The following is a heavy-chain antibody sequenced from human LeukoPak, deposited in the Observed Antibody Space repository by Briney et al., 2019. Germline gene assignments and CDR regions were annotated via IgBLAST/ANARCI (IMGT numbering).Heavy chain of an antibody. CDR2: ISYDGSNK. CDR3: ATGAPYYYDSSGYQYYFDY. CDR1: GFTFSSFG. J-gene: IGHJ4*02. V-gene: IGHV3-30*19. D-gene: IGHD3-22*01. Sequence: GGSLRLSCAASGFTFSSFGMHWVRQAPGKGLEWVAVISYDGSNKYYADSVKGRFTISRDNSKNTLYLQMNSLRAEDTAVYYCATGAPYYYDSSGYQYYFDYWGQGTLVTVSS.